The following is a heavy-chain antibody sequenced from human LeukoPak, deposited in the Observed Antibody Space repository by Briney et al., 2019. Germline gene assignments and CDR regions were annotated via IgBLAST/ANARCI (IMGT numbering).Heavy chain of an antibody. CDR2: ISAYNGNT. D-gene: IGHD6-19*01. J-gene: IGHJ4*02. V-gene: IGHV1-18*01. CDR1: GYTFTSYG. CDR3: ARGPLGSGWYRGDY. Sequence: GASVKVSCKASGYTFTSYGISWVRQAPGQGLEWMGWISAYNGNTNYAQKLQGRVTMTTDTSTSTAYMELRSLTFDDTAVYYCARGPLGSGWYRGDYWGQGTLVTVSS.